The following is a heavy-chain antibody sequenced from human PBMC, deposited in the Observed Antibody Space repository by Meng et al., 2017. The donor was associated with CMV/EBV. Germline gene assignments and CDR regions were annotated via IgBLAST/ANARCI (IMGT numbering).Heavy chain of an antibody. J-gene: IGHJ6*02. CDR1: GGSFSGYY. Sequence: ESLKISCAVYGGSFSGYYWSWIRQPPGKGLEWIGEINHSGSTNYNPSLKSRVTISVDTSKNQFSLKLSSVTAADTAVYYCARDRYCDFWSGSVGMDVWGQGTTVTVSS. CDR3: ARDRYCDFWSGSVGMDV. D-gene: IGHD3-3*01. V-gene: IGHV4-34*01. CDR2: INHSGST.